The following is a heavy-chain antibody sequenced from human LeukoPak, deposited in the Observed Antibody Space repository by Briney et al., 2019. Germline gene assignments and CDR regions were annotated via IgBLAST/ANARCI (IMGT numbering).Heavy chain of an antibody. Sequence: GGSLRLSCAAPGFTFSSYAMSWVRQAPGKRPQWVSAISGSGGSTYYANSLKGRFTISRDNSKNTLYLQMNSLRAEDTAVYYCAKYGSTSLYYYYGMDVWGQGTTVTVSS. CDR2: ISGSGGST. CDR1: GFTFSSYA. D-gene: IGHD2-2*01. CDR3: AKYGSTSLYYYYGMDV. J-gene: IGHJ6*02. V-gene: IGHV3-23*01.